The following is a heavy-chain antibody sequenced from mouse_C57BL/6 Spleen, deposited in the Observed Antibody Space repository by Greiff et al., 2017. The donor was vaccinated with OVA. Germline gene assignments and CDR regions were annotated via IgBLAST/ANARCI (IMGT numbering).Heavy chain of an antibody. CDR1: GYTFTGYW. D-gene: IGHD1-1*01. Sequence: VQLVESGAELMKPGASVKLSCKATGYTFTGYWIEWVKQRPGYGLEWIGEILPGSGSTNYNEKFKGKATFTADTSSNTAYMQLSSLTTEDSAIYYCARRVTTVVATDAYWGQGTLVTVSA. CDR2: ILPGSGST. J-gene: IGHJ3*01. V-gene: IGHV1-9*01. CDR3: ARRVTTVVATDAY.